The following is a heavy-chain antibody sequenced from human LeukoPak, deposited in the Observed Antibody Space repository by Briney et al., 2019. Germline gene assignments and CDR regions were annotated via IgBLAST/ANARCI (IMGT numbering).Heavy chain of an antibody. Sequence: GASVKVSCKASGFPFTSYAIHWVRQAPGQRLEWMGWVNADNSNTKYSQEFQGRVTITADKSTSTAYMELSSLRSEDTAVYYCARDPGLGLDYWGQGTLVTVSS. CDR2: VNADNSNT. CDR3: ARDPGLGLDY. J-gene: IGHJ4*02. V-gene: IGHV1-3*03. CDR1: GFPFTSYA.